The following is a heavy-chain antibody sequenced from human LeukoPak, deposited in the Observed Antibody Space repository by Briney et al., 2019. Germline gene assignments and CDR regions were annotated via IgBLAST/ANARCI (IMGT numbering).Heavy chain of an antibody. D-gene: IGHD3-9*01. CDR1: TFSFKSGFY. V-gene: IGHV4-38-2*02. CDR2: IYHTGST. Sequence: SETLSFTCSVSTFSFKSGFYWGWIRQPPGKGLEWVATIYHTGSTYYNPSLKSRVTMSVDTSKNQFSLNLNSVTAADTAVYYCGRLVAHYDILTGYYTENYFDSWGQGTLVTVSS. J-gene: IGHJ4*02. CDR3: GRLVAHYDILTGYYTENYFDS.